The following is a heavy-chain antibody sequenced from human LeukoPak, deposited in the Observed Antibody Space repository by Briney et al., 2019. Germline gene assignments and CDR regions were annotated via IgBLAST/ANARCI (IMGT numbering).Heavy chain of an antibody. V-gene: IGHV4-34*01. Sequence: KTSETLSLTCAVYGGSFSGYYWSWLRQPPGKGREWIGEINHSGITNYNPSLKSRITISVDTSKNQFSLKLSSVTAADKAVYYCARGPLRLDYWGQGTLVTVSS. D-gene: IGHD4-17*01. CDR1: GGSFSGYY. J-gene: IGHJ4*02. CDR2: INHSGIT. CDR3: ARGPLRLDY.